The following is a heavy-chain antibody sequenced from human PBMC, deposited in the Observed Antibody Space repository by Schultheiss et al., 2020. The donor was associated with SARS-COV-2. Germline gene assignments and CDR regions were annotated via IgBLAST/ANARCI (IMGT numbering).Heavy chain of an antibody. V-gene: IGHV4-59*01. D-gene: IGHD5-18*01. J-gene: IGHJ3*02. CDR1: GGSITSYY. CDR3: ARIGYSYGPLDTFDI. CDR2: IYYSGTT. Sequence: SETLSLTCTVSGGSITSYYWGWIRQPPGKGLEWIGYIYYSGTTNYSPSLKSRVTISVDTSKNQFSMKLSSVTAADTAVYYCARIGYSYGPLDTFDIWGQGTMVTVSS.